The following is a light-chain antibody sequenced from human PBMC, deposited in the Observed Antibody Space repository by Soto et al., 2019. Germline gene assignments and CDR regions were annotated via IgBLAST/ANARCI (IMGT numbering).Light chain of an antibody. CDR1: QSISSW. CDR3: QQHNSYRT. V-gene: IGKV1-5*03. CDR2: KAS. Sequence: DIQMTQSPSSLSASVGERVTITCRASQSISSWLAWYQQKPGKAPKLLIYKASSLESGVPSRFSGSGSGTEFTLTISSLQPDDFATYYCQQHNSYRTFGQGTKV. J-gene: IGKJ1*01.